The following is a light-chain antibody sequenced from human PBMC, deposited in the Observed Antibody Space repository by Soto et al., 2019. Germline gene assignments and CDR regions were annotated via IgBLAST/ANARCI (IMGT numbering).Light chain of an antibody. V-gene: IGKV3-11*01. CDR3: QQRSSWPIT. CDR2: DAS. J-gene: IGKJ5*01. Sequence: EIVLTQSPATLSLSPGERATLSCRASQSVSNFLAWYLQRPGQAPRLLIFDASKRAAGVPARFSGSGSGTDFTLTISIPEPEDFAVYYCQQRSSWPITFGQGTRLEIK. CDR1: QSVSNF.